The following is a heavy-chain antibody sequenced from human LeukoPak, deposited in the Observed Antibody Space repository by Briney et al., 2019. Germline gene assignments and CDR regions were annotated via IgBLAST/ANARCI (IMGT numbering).Heavy chain of an antibody. CDR3: ASYKWELQAFDI. CDR2: IYYSGST. V-gene: IGHV4-59*01. D-gene: IGHD1-26*01. J-gene: IGHJ3*02. CDR1: GGSINNYY. Sequence: SETLSLTCTVSGGSINNYYWSWIRQPPGKGLEWIGYIYYSGSTNYNPSLQSRVTISVDTSKNQFSLKLSSVTAADTAVYYCASYKWELQAFDIWGQGTMVTVSS.